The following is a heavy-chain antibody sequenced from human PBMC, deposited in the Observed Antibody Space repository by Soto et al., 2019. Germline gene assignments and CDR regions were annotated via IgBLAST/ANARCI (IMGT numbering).Heavy chain of an antibody. CDR3: ASWDTAMVGWGLGY. Sequence: SVKVSCKASGGTFSSYAISWVRQAPGQGLEWMGGIIPIFGTANYAQKFQGRVTITADESTSTAYMELSSLRSEDTAVYYCASWDTAMVGWGLGYWGQGTLVTVSS. J-gene: IGHJ4*02. D-gene: IGHD5-18*01. CDR1: GGTFSSYA. V-gene: IGHV1-69*13. CDR2: IIPIFGTA.